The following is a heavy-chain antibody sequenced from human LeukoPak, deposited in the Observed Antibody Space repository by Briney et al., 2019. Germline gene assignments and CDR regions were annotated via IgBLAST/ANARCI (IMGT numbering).Heavy chain of an antibody. V-gene: IGHV1-2*02. CDR2: INPNSGGT. J-gene: IGHJ4*02. Sequence: ASVTVSCTTSVYTFTFYYMHWVRQAPGQGLEWMGWINPNSGGTNYAQKFQDRVTMTVDTSISTAYMELSRLTSGDTAVYYCARAPMIVVVFPPRLDYWGQGTLVTVS. CDR3: ARAPMIVVVFPPRLDY. D-gene: IGHD3-22*01. CDR1: VYTFTFYY.